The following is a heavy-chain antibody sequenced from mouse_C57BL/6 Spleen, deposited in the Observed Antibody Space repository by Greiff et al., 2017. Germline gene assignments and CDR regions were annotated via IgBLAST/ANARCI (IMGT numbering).Heavy chain of an antibody. Sequence: QVQLQQSGAELVRPGASVTLSCKASGYTFTDYEMHWVKQTPVHGLEWIGAIDPETGGTAYNQKFKGKAILTADKSSSTAYMELRSLTSEDSAVYYCTREIYYDNYGGYWGQGTTLTVSS. V-gene: IGHV1-15*01. D-gene: IGHD2-1*01. CDR1: GYTFTDYE. J-gene: IGHJ2*01. CDR2: IDPETGGT. CDR3: TREIYYDNYGGY.